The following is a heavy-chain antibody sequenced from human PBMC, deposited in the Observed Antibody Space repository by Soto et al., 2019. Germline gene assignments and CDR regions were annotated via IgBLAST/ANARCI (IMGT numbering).Heavy chain of an antibody. CDR2: VKDGGHT. CDR3: ARGQEGVVATH. Sequence: SETLSLTCAVTGWSLSGYYWSWIRQPPGKGLEWIGEVKDGGHTNYSPSLRGRVTISSDTSNNQFSLRLNSVTAADTGVYYCARGQEGVVATHWDQGSLVTVSS. V-gene: IGHV4-34*01. J-gene: IGHJ4*02. CDR1: GWSLSGYY. D-gene: IGHD5-12*01.